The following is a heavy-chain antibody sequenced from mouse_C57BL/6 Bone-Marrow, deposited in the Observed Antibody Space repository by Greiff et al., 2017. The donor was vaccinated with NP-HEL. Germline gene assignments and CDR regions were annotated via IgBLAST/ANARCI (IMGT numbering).Heavy chain of an antibody. Sequence: VQLQQSGPELVKPGASVKISCKASGYTFTDYYINWVKQRPGQGLEWIGWIFPGGGGTYYNEKFKGKATLTVDKSSSTAYMLLSSLTSEDSAVYFGARKRVSNYVRYAMDYWGQGTSVTVAS. D-gene: IGHD2-5*01. CDR3: ARKRVSNYVRYAMDY. J-gene: IGHJ4*01. CDR1: GYTFTDYY. CDR2: IFPGGGGT. V-gene: IGHV1-75*01.